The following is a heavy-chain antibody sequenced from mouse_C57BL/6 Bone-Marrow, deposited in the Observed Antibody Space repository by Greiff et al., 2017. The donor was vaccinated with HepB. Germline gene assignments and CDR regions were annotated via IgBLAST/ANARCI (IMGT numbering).Heavy chain of an antibody. CDR1: GFTFTDYY. Sequence: DVKLVESGGGLVQPGGSLSLSCAASGFTFTDYYMSWVRQPPGKALEWLGFIRNKANGYTTEYSASVKGRFTISRDNSQSILYLQMNALRAEDSATYYCARDKGGFTGGWYFDVWGTGTTVTVSS. CDR2: IRNKANGYTT. D-gene: IGHD1-1*01. V-gene: IGHV7-3*01. J-gene: IGHJ1*03. CDR3: ARDKGGFTGGWYFDV.